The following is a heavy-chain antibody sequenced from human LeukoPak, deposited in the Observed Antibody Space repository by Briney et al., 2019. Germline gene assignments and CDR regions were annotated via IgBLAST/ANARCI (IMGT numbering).Heavy chain of an antibody. V-gene: IGHV1-2*02. CDR2: ISTDSGDA. J-gene: IGHJ5*02. CDR1: GYHFTGYH. CDR3: AGLGSTVKGRIDP. Sequence: ASVKVSCKASGYHFTGYHVHWVRQAPGQGLEWMGRISTDSGDADIAQKFQGRVTMPRDTSISTAYMELSRLTSDDSAVYYCAGLGSTVKGRIDPWGQGTSVTVSS. D-gene: IGHD5/OR15-5a*01.